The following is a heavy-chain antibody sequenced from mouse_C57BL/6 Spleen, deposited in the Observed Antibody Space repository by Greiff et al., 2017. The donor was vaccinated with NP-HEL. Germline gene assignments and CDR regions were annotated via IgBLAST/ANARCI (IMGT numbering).Heavy chain of an antibody. CDR1: GFTFSSYG. D-gene: IGHD2-4*01. J-gene: IGHJ1*03. V-gene: IGHV5-6*01. CDR2: ISSGGSYT. CDR3: ARHGDDYDWYFDV. Sequence: EVQRVESGGDLVKPGGSLKLSCAASGFTFSSYGMSWVRQTPDKRLEWVATISSGGSYTYYPDSVKGRFTISRDNAKNTLYLQMSSLKSEDTAMYYCARHGDDYDWYFDVWGTGTTVTVSS.